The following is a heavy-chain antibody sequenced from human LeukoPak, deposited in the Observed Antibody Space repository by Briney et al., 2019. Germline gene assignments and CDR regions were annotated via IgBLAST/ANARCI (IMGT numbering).Heavy chain of an antibody. J-gene: IGHJ5*02. CDR1: GYTFTGYY. CDR3: ARGPYGDYVHWFDP. CDR2: LNPNSGGT. D-gene: IGHD4-17*01. Sequence: ASVKVSCKASGYTFTGYYMHWVRQAPGQGLEWMGWLNPNSGGTNYAQKFQGRVTMTRDTSISTAYMELSRLRSDDTAVYYCARGPYGDYVHWFDPWGQGTLVTVSS. V-gene: IGHV1-2*02.